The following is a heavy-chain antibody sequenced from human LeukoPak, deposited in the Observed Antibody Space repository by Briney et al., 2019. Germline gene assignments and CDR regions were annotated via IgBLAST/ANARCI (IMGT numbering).Heavy chain of an antibody. V-gene: IGHV4-34*01. D-gene: IGHD2-2*01. J-gene: IGHJ3*02. CDR2: INHSGST. Sequence: SETLSLTCAVYGGSFSGYYWSWIRQPPGKGLERIGEINHSGSTNYNPSLKGRVTISVDTSKNQFSLKLSSVTAADTAVYYCASLVVPAATTDAFDIWGQGTMVTVSS. CDR3: ASLVVPAATTDAFDI. CDR1: GGSFSGYY.